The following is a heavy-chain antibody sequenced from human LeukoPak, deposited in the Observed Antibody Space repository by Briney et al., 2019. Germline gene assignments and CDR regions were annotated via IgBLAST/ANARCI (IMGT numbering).Heavy chain of an antibody. V-gene: IGHV3-11*04. CDR1: GFTFSNAW. CDR2: ISSSGSTI. CDR3: ARVITPYGMDV. Sequence: GGSLRLSCAASGFTFSNAWMSWVRQAPGKGLEWVSYISSSGSTIYYADSVKGRFTISRDNAKNSLYLQMNSLRAEDTAVYYCARVITPYGMDVWGQGTTVTVSS. D-gene: IGHD3-22*01. J-gene: IGHJ6*02.